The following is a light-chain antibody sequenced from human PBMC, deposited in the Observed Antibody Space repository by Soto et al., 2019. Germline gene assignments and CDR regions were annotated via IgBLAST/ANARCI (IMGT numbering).Light chain of an antibody. Sequence: DIQLTQSPSFLSASLGDRVTITCRASQGISSYLSWYQQKPGKAPKLLIYAASTLQSGVPSRFSGSGSGTEFTLTISSLLPEDFATYYCQQLNSYLPLTFGGGTKVDIK. J-gene: IGKJ4*01. V-gene: IGKV1-9*01. CDR3: QQLNSYLPLT. CDR1: QGISSY. CDR2: AAS.